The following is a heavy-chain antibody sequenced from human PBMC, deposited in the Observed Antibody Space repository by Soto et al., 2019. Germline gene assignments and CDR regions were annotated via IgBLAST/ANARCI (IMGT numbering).Heavy chain of an antibody. J-gene: IGHJ4*02. Sequence: SETLSLTCAVYGGSFSGYYWSWIRQPPGKGLEWIGEINHSGSTNYNPSLKSRVTISVDTSKNQFSLKLSSVTAADTAVYYCARGDKTSIAARYNYFDYWGQGTLVTVSS. D-gene: IGHD6-6*01. CDR1: GGSFSGYY. CDR2: INHSGST. CDR3: ARGDKTSIAARYNYFDY. V-gene: IGHV4-34*01.